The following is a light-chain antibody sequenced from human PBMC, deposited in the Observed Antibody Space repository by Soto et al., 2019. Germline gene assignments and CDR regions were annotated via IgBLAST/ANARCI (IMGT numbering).Light chain of an antibody. CDR3: KQYNNWPAA. Sequence: EMVLTQSPATLSVPPGERATLSCRSSQSVSSNLAWYQQKPGHAPRRLIYGASTRAPGIPAGIRGSGSGTEFTLTIRTLQSEDFAVYYCKQYNNWPAAFGQRTKVETK. CDR1: QSVSSN. J-gene: IGKJ1*01. CDR2: GAS. V-gene: IGKV3-15*01.